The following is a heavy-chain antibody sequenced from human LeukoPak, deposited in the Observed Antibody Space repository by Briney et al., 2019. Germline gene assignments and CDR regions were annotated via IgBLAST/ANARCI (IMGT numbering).Heavy chain of an antibody. D-gene: IGHD3-22*01. CDR2: ISGDGGTT. V-gene: IGHV3-64*01. Sequence: GGSLRLSCAASGFSLRKHPTHWVRQAPGKGLEFVSAISGDGGTTFYASSVKGRFTISRDNSKNMVVLQMGSLRTDDMGVYFCARDCSSGNCRGALDYWGRGALVTVSS. J-gene: IGHJ4*02. CDR1: GFSLRKHP. CDR3: ARDCSSGNCRGALDY.